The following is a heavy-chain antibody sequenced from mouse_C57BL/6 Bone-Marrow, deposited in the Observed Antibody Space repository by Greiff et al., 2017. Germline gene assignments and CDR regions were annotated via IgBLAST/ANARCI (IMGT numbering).Heavy chain of an antibody. CDR3: ARSLLRPLDY. J-gene: IGHJ4*01. D-gene: IGHD1-2*01. Sequence: QVQLQQPGAELVRPGSSVKLSCKASGYTFTSYWMDWVKQRPGQGLEWIGNIYPSDSETHYNQKFKDKATLTVDKSSSTAYMQLSSLTSEDSAVYYCARSLLRPLDYWGQGTSVTVSS. CDR1: GYTFTSYW. CDR2: IYPSDSET. V-gene: IGHV1-61*01.